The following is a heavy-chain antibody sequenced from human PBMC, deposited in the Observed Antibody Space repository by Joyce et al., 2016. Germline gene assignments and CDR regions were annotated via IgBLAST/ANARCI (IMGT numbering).Heavy chain of an antibody. J-gene: IGHJ5*01. V-gene: IGHV3-64D*06. D-gene: IGHD2-15*01. CDR1: GFTFRNYA. Sequence: EVPLVESGGGLVQRGGSLRISCSASGFTFRNYAMHWVRRAPGQGPRYVSSIDTNGGTTDYADSVKGRDIISRENSKNTLYLQMSHLRIEGTAIYYYVKGPGGIVVGWFDSWGQGALVAVSS. CDR3: VKGPGGIVVGWFDS. CDR2: IDTNGGTT.